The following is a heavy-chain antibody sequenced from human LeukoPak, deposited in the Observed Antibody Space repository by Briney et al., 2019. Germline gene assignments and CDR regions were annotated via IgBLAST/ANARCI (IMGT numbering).Heavy chain of an antibody. CDR1: GGTFSSYA. D-gene: IGHD2-21*01. CDR2: IIPIFGIA. Sequence: SVKVSFKASGGTFSSYAISWVRQAPGQGLEWMGGIIPIFGIANYAQKFQGRVTMSRDTSTSTVYMELSSLRSEDTAVYYCARDCGGRPGTKVNYFDYWGRGTLVTVSS. J-gene: IGHJ4*02. CDR3: ARDCGGRPGTKVNYFDY. V-gene: IGHV1-69*10.